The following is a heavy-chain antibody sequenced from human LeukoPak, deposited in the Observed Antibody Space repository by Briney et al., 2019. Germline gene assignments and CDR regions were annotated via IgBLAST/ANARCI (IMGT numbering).Heavy chain of an antibody. J-gene: IGHJ4*02. Sequence: GGSLRLSCAASGFAFSKYAMSWVRQAPGKGLEWVSAISGSGGSKYYADSVKGRFPISRDNSKNTLYVQMNSLRAEDTATYYCAKGTTYYDILTGYGYPYYFDYWGQGTLVTVSS. CDR1: GFAFSKYA. V-gene: IGHV3-23*01. D-gene: IGHD3-9*01. CDR3: AKGTTYYDILTGYGYPYYFDY. CDR2: ISGSGGSK.